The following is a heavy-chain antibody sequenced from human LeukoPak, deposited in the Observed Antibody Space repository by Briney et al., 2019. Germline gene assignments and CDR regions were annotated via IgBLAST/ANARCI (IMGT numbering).Heavy chain of an antibody. CDR1: GYSFTSYW. CDR2: IYPGDSDT. J-gene: IGHJ5*02. V-gene: IGHV5-51*01. CDR3: ARTSITMVRGVGNWFDP. D-gene: IGHD3-10*01. Sequence: SGESLKIPCKGSGYSFTSYWIGWVRQMPGKGLEWMGIIYPGDSDTRYSPSFQGQVTISADKSISTAYLQWSSLKASDTAMYYCARTSITMVRGVGNWFDPWGQGTLVTVSS.